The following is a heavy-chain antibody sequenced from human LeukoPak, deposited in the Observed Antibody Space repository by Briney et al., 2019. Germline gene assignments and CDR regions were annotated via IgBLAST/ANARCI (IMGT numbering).Heavy chain of an antibody. V-gene: IGHV4-61*02. Sequence: SETLSLTCTVSGGSISSGSYYWSWIRQPAGKGLEWIGRIYTSGSTNYNPSLKSRVTISVDTSKNQFSLKLSSVTAADTAVYYCARALITVGGVIVKVGDYFDYWGQGTLVTVSS. J-gene: IGHJ4*02. CDR1: GGSISSGSYY. CDR2: IYTSGST. CDR3: ARALITVGGVIVKVGDYFDY. D-gene: IGHD3-16*02.